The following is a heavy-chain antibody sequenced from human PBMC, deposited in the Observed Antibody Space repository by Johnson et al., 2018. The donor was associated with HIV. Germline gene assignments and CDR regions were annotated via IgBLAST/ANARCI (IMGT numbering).Heavy chain of an antibody. J-gene: IGHJ3*02. D-gene: IGHD3-3*01. Sequence: QVQLVESGGGVVQPGRSLRLSCAASGFTFSSYAMHWVRQAPGKGLEWVAVISYDGSNKYYVDSVTGRFTISRDNAKNSLYLQMNSLRAEDTAVDYCAIASVGGSGYRGTWAFVIWGQGTMVTVSS. V-gene: IGHV3-30*04. CDR1: GFTFSSYA. CDR2: ISYDGSNK. CDR3: AIASVGGSGYRGTWAFVI.